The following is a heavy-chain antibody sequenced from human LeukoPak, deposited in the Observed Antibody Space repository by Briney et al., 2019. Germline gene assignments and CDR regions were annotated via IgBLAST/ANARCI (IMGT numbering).Heavy chain of an antibody. D-gene: IGHD3-10*01. V-gene: IGHV3-30*18. Sequence: PGRSLRLSCAASGFTFSSYGMHWVRQAPGKGLEWVAVISYDGSNKYYADSVKGRFTISRDNSKNTLYLQMNSLGAEDTAVYYCAKDSGYRTGDYWGQGTLVTVSS. J-gene: IGHJ4*02. CDR1: GFTFSSYG. CDR3: AKDSGYRTGDY. CDR2: ISYDGSNK.